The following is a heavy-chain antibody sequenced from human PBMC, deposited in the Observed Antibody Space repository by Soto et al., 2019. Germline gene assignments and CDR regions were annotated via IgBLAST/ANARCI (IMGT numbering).Heavy chain of an antibody. J-gene: IGHJ4*02. V-gene: IGHV4-30-4*01. CDR2: IYYSGST. CDR1: GGSISSGDYY. D-gene: IGHD2-15*01. Sequence: SETLSLTCTVSGGSISSGDYYWSWIRQPPWKGLEWIGYIYYSGSTYYNPSLKSRVTLSVDTSKNQFSLNLSSVTAADAAVYYCAGGHDSAKIGYWGQGVQVTVS. CDR3: AGGHDSAKIGY.